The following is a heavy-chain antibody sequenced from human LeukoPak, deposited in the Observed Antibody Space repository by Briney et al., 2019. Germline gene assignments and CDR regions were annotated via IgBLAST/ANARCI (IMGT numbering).Heavy chain of an antibody. CDR2: ISSSSSYI. CDR1: GFTFSSYD. V-gene: IGHV3-21*01. Sequence: AGGSLRLSCAASGFTFSSYDMHWVRQAPGKGLEWVSAISSSSSYIYYADSIKGRFTISRDNAENSLYLQMNSLRAVDTAVYFCARGEEKATITALDSWGQGTLVTVSS. J-gene: IGHJ4*02. D-gene: IGHD5-24*01. CDR3: ARGEEKATITALDS.